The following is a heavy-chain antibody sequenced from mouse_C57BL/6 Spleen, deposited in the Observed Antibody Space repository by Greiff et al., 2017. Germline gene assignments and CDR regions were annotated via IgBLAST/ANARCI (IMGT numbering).Heavy chain of an antibody. D-gene: IGHD2-3*01. J-gene: IGHJ2*01. Sequence: EVKVVESGGGFVKPGGSLKLSCAASGFTFSSYTMSWVRQTPEKRLEWVATISGGGGNTYYPGSVKGRFTISRDNAKNTLYLQMSSLRSEDTALYYCARCNDGYYVFDYWGQGTTLTVSS. V-gene: IGHV5-9*01. CDR2: ISGGGGNT. CDR1: GFTFSSYT. CDR3: ARCNDGYYVFDY.